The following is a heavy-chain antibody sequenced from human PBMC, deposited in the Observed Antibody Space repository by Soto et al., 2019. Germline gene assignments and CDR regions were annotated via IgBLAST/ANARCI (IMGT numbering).Heavy chain of an antibody. CDR2: IYYSGST. Sequence: SETLSLTCTVSGGSISSGGYYWSWIRQHPGKGLEWIGYIYYSGSTYYNPSLKSRVTISVDTSKNQFSLKLSSVTAADTAVYYCAVLDSSGYYGNWFDPWGQGTLVTVPS. CDR1: GGSISSGGYY. V-gene: IGHV4-31*03. J-gene: IGHJ5*02. CDR3: AVLDSSGYYGNWFDP. D-gene: IGHD3-22*01.